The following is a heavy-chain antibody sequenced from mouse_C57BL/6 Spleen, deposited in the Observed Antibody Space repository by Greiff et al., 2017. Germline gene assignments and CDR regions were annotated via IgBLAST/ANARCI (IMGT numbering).Heavy chain of an antibody. CDR2: FYPGSGSI. V-gene: IGHV1-62-2*01. CDR1: GYTFTEYT. Sequence: QVHVKQSGAELVKPGASVKLSCKASGYTFTEYTIHWVKQRSGQGLEWIGWFYPGSGSIKYNEKFKDKATLTADKSSSTVYMELSRLTSEDSAVYFCARHEDDYDWDYYAMDYWGQGTSVTVSS. CDR3: ARHEDDYDWDYYAMDY. J-gene: IGHJ4*01. D-gene: IGHD2-4*01.